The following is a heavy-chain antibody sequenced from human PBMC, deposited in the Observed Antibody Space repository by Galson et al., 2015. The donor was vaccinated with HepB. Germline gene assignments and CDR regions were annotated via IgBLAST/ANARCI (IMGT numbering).Heavy chain of an antibody. V-gene: IGHV3-21*01. CDR2: ISSSSSYI. J-gene: IGHJ4*02. Sequence: SLRLSCAASGFTFSSYSMNWVRQAPGKGLEWVSSISSSSSYIYYADSVKGRFTISRDNAKNTLYLQMNSLRAEDTAVYYCARYYIGVGASVGFDYWGQGTLVTVSS. D-gene: IGHD1-26*01. CDR1: GFTFSSYS. CDR3: ARYYIGVGASVGFDY.